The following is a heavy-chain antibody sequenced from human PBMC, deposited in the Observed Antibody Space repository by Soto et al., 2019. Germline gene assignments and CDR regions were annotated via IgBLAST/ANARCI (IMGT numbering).Heavy chain of an antibody. CDR1: GFTFSGSV. V-gene: IGHV3-73*01. CDR3: TTYGNSSKGFDY. D-gene: IGHD6-6*01. J-gene: IGHJ4*02. CDR2: IRSRDSDYAT. Sequence: EVQLVESGGGLVHPGGSLKLSRAVSGFTFSGSVMHWVRQAPGKGLEWLGRIRSRDSDYATSYAESVKGRVTISRDDSKNTAYLQVTSLKIEDTALYYCTTYGNSSKGFDYWGQGTLVTVSS.